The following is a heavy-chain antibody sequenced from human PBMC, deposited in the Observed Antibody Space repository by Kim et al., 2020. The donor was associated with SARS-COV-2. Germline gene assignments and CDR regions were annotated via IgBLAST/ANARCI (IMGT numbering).Heavy chain of an antibody. Sequence: GGSLRLSCAASGFTFSDYYMSWIRQAPGKGLEWVSYSSSSGGSTIYYAASVKGRFSISRDNAKNSLYLQMNSLRADDTAVYYCARTGGGRTVTTVGHWG. CDR3: ARTGGGRTVTTVGH. D-gene: IGHD4-17*01. V-gene: IGHV3-11*01. J-gene: IGHJ1*01. CDR2: SSSSGGSTI. CDR1: GFTFSDYY.